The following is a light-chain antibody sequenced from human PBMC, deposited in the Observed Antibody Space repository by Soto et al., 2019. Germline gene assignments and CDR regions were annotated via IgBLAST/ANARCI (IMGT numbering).Light chain of an antibody. V-gene: IGLV1-40*01. CDR1: SSNIGADYD. CDR3: QSSDTSLRGSEV. Sequence: QSVLTQPPSVSGAPGQRVTISCTGSSSNIGADYDVHWYQPLPGTAPKLLIFATYYRAPGVPGRFSGSKSGTSASLDITGLQAEDEADYYCQSSDTSLRGSEVFGGGTKVTVL. J-gene: IGLJ2*01. CDR2: ATY.